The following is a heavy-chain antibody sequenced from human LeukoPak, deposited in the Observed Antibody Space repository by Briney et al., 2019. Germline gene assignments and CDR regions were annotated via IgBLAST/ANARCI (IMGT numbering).Heavy chain of an antibody. D-gene: IGHD3-9*01. CDR3: AKEESDWSSLGYYYHYMDV. V-gene: IGHV4-61*02. J-gene: IGHJ6*03. CDR2: IQSSGST. Sequence: SETLSLTCTVSGGSINSGTYYSTWVRQPAGKGLEWIGRIQSSGSTKYNPSLKSRFTISVDASKNQFSLRLDSVTAADTAVYYCAKEESDWSSLGYYYHYMDVWGKGTTVTISS. CDR1: GGSINSGTYY.